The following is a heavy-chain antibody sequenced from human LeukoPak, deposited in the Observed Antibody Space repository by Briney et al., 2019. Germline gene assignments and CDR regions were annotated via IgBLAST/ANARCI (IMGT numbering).Heavy chain of an antibody. CDR3: ARDRDSSGWHVADY. D-gene: IGHD6-19*01. V-gene: IGHV1-18*01. CDR2: ISTYNGNT. J-gene: IGHJ4*02. Sequence: ASVKVSCKASGYTFTSYGIIWVRQAPGQGLEWMGWISTYNGNTNYAQKLQGRVTMTTDTPTSTAYMEMRSLRSDDTAVYYCARDRDSSGWHVADYWGQGTLVTVSS. CDR1: GYTFTSYG.